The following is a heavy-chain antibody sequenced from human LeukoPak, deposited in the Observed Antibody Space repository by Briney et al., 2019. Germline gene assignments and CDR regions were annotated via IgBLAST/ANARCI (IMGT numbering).Heavy chain of an antibody. CDR3: ARPNSGRFDY. V-gene: IGHV4-38-2*01. J-gene: IGHJ4*02. CDR1: GYSISSGYY. Sequence: SETLSLTCAVSGYSISSGYYWGWIRQPPGKGLEWIGSIYHSGSTYYNPSLKSRVTISVDTSKNQFSLKLSSVTAADTAVYYCARPNSGRFDYWGQGTLVTVSS. D-gene: IGHD1-26*01. CDR2: IYHSGST.